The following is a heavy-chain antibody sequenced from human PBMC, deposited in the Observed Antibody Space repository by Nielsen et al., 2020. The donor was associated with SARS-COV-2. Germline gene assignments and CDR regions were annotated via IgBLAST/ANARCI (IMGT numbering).Heavy chain of an antibody. CDR1: GFAFRYYV. D-gene: IGHD6-19*01. CDR2: ISDDGNNG. V-gene: IGHV3-30-3*01. Sequence: GGSLRLSCEVSGFAFRYYVMHWVRQAPGKGLEWVAVISDDGNNGSYADSVKGRFTISRDNSKNTLSLQMNSLRAEDTAVYYCARDGSGWYIGYWGQGTLVTVSS. CDR3: ARDGSGWYIGY. J-gene: IGHJ4*02.